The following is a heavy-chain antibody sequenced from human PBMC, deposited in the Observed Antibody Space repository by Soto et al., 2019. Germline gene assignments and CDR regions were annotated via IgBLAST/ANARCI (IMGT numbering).Heavy chain of an antibody. Sequence: GGSLRLSCAASGFTVSSNYMSWVRQAPGKGLEWVSVIYSGGSTYYADSVKGRFTISRDNSRNTLYLQMNSLRAEDTAVYYCVLVEQQLPKDIDYYYYGMDVWGQGTTVTVSS. D-gene: IGHD6-13*01. J-gene: IGHJ6*02. V-gene: IGHV3-66*01. CDR3: VLVEQQLPKDIDYYYYGMDV. CDR1: GFTVSSNY. CDR2: IYSGGST.